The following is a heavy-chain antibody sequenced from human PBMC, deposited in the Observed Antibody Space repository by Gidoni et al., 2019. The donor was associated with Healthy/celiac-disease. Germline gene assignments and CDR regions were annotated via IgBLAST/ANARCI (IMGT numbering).Heavy chain of an antibody. CDR2: IYHSGST. CDR1: GYSISSGYY. CDR3: ARDFPRMMWEPTGNY. J-gene: IGHJ4*02. V-gene: IGHV4-38-2*02. Sequence: QVQLQESGPGLVKPSETLSLTCTVSGYSISSGYYWGWIRQPPGKGLEWIGSIYHSGSTYYNPSLKSRVTISVDTSKNQFSLKLSSVTAADTAVYYCARDFPRMMWEPTGNYWGQGTLVTVSS. D-gene: IGHD1-26*01.